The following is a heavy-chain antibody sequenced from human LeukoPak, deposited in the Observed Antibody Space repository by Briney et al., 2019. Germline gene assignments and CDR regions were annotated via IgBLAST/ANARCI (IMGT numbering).Heavy chain of an antibody. CDR1: GFTFSSYS. V-gene: IGHV3-21*01. CDR3: ARDSSGSYWGNDAFDI. J-gene: IGHJ3*02. D-gene: IGHD1-26*01. CDR2: ISSSSSYI. Sequence: GASLQISCAASGFTFSSYSMNWVRQAPGKGLEWVSSISSSSSYIYYADSVKGRFTISRDNAKNSLYLQMNSLRAEDTAVCYCARDSSGSYWGNDAFDIWGQGTMVTVSS.